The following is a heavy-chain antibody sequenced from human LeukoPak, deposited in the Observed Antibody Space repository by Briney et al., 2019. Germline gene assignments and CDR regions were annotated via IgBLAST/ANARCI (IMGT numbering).Heavy chain of an antibody. CDR2: VDYSGST. CDR1: GGSISTYY. V-gene: IGHV4-59*01. D-gene: IGHD3-3*01. Sequence: SETLSLTCTVSGGSISTYYWSWIRQPPGKGLERIGYVDYSGSTNYNASLKSRVTISLDTSKNQFSLKVNSVSAADTAVYYCARARGWYYDFWSGIKGSNAFDIWGQGTMVTVSS. CDR3: ARARGWYYDFWSGIKGSNAFDI. J-gene: IGHJ3*02.